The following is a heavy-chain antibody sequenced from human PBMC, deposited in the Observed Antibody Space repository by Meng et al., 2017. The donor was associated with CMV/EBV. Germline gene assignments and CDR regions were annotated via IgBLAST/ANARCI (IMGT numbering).Heavy chain of an antibody. CDR3: ARGPPYSTYYYYYGMDV. CDR2: IYYSGST. D-gene: IGHD2-21*01. J-gene: IGHJ6*02. V-gene: IGHV4-59*01. Sequence: GSLRLSCTVSGGSISSYYWSWIRQPPGKGLEWIRYIYYSGSTNYNPSLKSRVTISVDTSKNQFSLKLSSVTAADTAVYYCARGPPYSTYYYYYGMDVWGQGTTVTVSS. CDR1: GGSISSYY.